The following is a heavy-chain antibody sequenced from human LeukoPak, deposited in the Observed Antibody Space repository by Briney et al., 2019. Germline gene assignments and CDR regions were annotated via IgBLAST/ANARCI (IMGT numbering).Heavy chain of an antibody. D-gene: IGHD6-19*01. CDR3: ARVPQNEQWLTSFDY. Sequence: ASVTVSCKASGYTFTSYDINWVRQATGQGLEWMGWMNPNSGNTVYAQKFQGRVTMTRNTSISTAYMELSSLRSEDTAVYYCARVPQNEQWLTSFDYWGQGTLVTVSS. CDR1: GYTFTSYD. J-gene: IGHJ4*02. V-gene: IGHV1-8*01. CDR2: MNPNSGNT.